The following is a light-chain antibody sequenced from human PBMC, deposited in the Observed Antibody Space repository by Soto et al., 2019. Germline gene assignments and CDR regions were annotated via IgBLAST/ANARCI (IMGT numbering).Light chain of an antibody. J-gene: IGKJ1*01. CDR1: QSVISY. Sequence: EIVLTQSPATLSLSPGERATLSCRASQSVISYLAWYQQKPGQAPRLLIYDASNRATGIPARFSGSRSGTDFTLTISSLDPEDFAVYYCQQRSNWTWTFGQGTKVEIK. CDR3: QQRSNWTWT. V-gene: IGKV3-11*01. CDR2: DAS.